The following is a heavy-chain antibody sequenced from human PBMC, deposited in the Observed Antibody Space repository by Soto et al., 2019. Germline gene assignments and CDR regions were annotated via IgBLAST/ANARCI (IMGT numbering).Heavy chain of an antibody. CDR1: SGSISSYY. CDR3: ARVYCSSTSCYEFAY. D-gene: IGHD2-2*01. J-gene: IGHJ4*02. V-gene: IGHV4-59*01. Sequence: SETLSLTCTVSSGSISSYYWNWIRQPPGKGLEWIGSIYYSGNTNYSPSLKSRVTISVDTSKKQFSLKLTSVTAADTAMYYCARVYCSSTSCYEFAYWGQGNLVTVSS. CDR2: IYYSGNT.